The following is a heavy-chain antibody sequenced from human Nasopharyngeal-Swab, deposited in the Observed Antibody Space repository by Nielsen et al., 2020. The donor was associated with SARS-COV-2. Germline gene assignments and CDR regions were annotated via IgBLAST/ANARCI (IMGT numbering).Heavy chain of an antibody. CDR1: GDSIAYSTFY. J-gene: IGHJ4*02. V-gene: IGHV4-39*01. CDR2: IYYNGNT. CDR3: VRSSSWYYFDY. D-gene: IGHD6-13*01. Sequence: SETLSLTCTVSGDSIAYSTFYWGWIRQPPGKGLECIGNIYYNGNTYQNPSLTSRLTISVDKSKNQFSLQLSSVTAADTAVYYCVRSSSWYYFDYWAQGTQVTVSS.